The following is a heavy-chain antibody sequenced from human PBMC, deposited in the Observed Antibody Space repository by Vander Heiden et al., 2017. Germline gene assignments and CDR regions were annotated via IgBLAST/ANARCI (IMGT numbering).Heavy chain of an antibody. Sequence: QVQLVQSGAEVKKPGSSGKVTCKASGGTFSSYSISWGRQGPGQGLEWMGGINPNFGTASYAQKLQGRVTMTADESTSTAYMELSSLGSEDTAVYYCARDRVGYCSGGSCLSFDYWGQGTLVTVSS. CDR1: GGTFSSYS. V-gene: IGHV1-69*01. CDR2: INPNFGTA. D-gene: IGHD2-15*01. CDR3: ARDRVGYCSGGSCLSFDY. J-gene: IGHJ4*02.